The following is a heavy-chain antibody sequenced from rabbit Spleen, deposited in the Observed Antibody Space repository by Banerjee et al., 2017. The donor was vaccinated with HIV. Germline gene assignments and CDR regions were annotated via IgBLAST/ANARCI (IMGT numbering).Heavy chain of an antibody. J-gene: IGHJ4*01. CDR2: IYISIGST. D-gene: IGHD7-1*01. V-gene: IGHV1S40*01. CDR1: GFSFSSSYY. CDR3: GRSSYAGYAGYGYGFNL. Sequence: QSLEESGGDLVKPGASLTLTCTASGFSFSSSYYMCWVRQAPGKGLEWIACIYISIGSTYYASWAKGRFTISKTSSTTVTLQMTSLTAADTATYFCGRSSYAGYAGYGYGFNLWGPGTLVTVS.